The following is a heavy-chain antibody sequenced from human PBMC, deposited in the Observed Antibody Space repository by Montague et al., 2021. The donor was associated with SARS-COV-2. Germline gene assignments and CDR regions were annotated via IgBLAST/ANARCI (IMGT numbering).Heavy chain of an antibody. CDR1: GGSISSYC. J-gene: IGHJ3*02. CDR2: IYYCGST. CDR3: ARGFDI. V-gene: IGHV4-59*01. Sequence: SETLSLTCTVSGGSISSYCWSWVRQPPGKGLEWIGYIYYCGSTNYNPYFKGRVTISVDTSKNQFPLKLSSVTAADTAVYYCARGFDIWGQGTMVTVSS.